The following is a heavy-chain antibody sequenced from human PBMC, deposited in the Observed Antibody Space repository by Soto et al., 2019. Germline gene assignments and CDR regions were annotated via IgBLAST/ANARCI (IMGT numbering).Heavy chain of an antibody. J-gene: IGHJ6*04. V-gene: IGHV3-23*01. D-gene: IGHD1-26*01. CDR3: AKGVELDV. CDR1: GFSFSSFA. CDR2: IGDSGAST. Sequence: EVLLLESGGGLVQPGGSLRHSCAASGFSFSSFAMNWVRQAPGKGLEWVSAIGDSGASTYYADSVKGRFTISRDNSRNTLYLQLNSLRAEDTAVYYCAKGVELDVWGNGTTVTVSS.